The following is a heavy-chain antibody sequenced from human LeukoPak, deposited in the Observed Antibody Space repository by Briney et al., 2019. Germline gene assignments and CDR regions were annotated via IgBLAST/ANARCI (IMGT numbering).Heavy chain of an antibody. CDR2: IKQDGSEK. V-gene: IGHV3-7*01. CDR3: ARGYFIAAAGHYYYDSSGHNCYFDY. J-gene: IGHJ4*02. D-gene: IGHD3-22*01. Sequence: GGSLRLSCAASGFTFSSYWMSWVRQAPGRGLEWVANIKQDGSEKYYVDSVKGRFTISRDNAKNSLYLQMNSLRAEDTAVYYCARGYFIAAAGHYYYDSSGHNCYFDYWGQGTLVTVSS. CDR1: GFTFSSYW.